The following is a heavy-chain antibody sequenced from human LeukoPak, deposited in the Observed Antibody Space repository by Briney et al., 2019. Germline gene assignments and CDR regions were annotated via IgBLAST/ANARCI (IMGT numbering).Heavy chain of an antibody. CDR3: ARPNITSYYESRGYDAFDV. J-gene: IGHJ3*01. D-gene: IGHD3-22*01. CDR2: IYPDDSDT. V-gene: IGHV5-51*01. Sequence: GESLKISCQGSGYRFNAYWIAWVRQMPGKGLEWMGIIYPDDSDTRYSPSFQGQVTISADKSVRTAYLQWSSLKASDTAMYYCARPNITSYYESRGYDAFDVWGQGTMVTVSS. CDR1: GYRFNAYW.